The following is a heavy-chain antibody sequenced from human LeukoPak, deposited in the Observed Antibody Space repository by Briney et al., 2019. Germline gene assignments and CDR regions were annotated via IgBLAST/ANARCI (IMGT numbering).Heavy chain of an antibody. CDR2: VSGSGGGT. D-gene: IGHD5-12*01. Sequence: QPGGSLRLSCAASGFTFRSYAMTWVRQAPGKGLEWVSTVSGSGGGTLYADSVKGRFTISRDNSKNTIYLQINSLRAEDTAVYYCAKLRNSGYDHDAFDIWGQGTMVTVSS. CDR3: AKLRNSGYDHDAFDI. J-gene: IGHJ3*02. CDR1: GFTFRSYA. V-gene: IGHV3-23*01.